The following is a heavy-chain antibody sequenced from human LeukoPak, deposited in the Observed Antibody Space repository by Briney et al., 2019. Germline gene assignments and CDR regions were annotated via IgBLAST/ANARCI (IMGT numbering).Heavy chain of an antibody. CDR2: IIPIFGTA. J-gene: IGHJ6*03. CDR1: GGTFSSYA. Sequence: SVNVSCKASGGTFSSYAISWVRQAPGQGRDWMGGIIPIFGTANYAQKFQGRVTITADESTSTAYMELSSLRSEDTAVYYCARANYDFWSGYSTRNSYYYYMDVWGKGTTVTVSS. V-gene: IGHV1-69*13. D-gene: IGHD3-3*01. CDR3: ARANYDFWSGYSTRNSYYYYMDV.